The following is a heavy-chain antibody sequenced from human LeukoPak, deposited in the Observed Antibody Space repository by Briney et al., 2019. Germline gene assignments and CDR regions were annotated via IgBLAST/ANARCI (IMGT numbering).Heavy chain of an antibody. CDR2: INHSGST. CDR1: GGSFSGYY. D-gene: IGHD1-26*01. J-gene: IGHJ3*02. Sequence: TSETLSLTCAVYGGSFSGYYWSWIRQPPGKGLEWIGEINHSGSTNYNPSLKSRVTISVDTSKNQFSLKLSSVTAADTAVYYCARYSGSYPHDAFDIWGQGTMVTVSS. CDR3: ARYSGSYPHDAFDI. V-gene: IGHV4-34*01.